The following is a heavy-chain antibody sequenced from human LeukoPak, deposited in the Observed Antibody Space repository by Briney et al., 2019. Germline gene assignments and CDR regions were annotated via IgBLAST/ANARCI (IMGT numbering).Heavy chain of an antibody. J-gene: IGHJ5*02. CDR2: IVVGSGNT. V-gene: IGHV1-58*01. CDR3: VADVVSAVGVLAS. Sequence: SVKVSCKDSGFTFLKSAVQWVRQTRGQRLEWIGWIVVGSGNTNYAQKFSERVSISRDMSTNTAYMDLSGLRSEDTAVYYCVADVVSAVGVLASWGQGTLVTVSS. D-gene: IGHD2-15*01. CDR1: GFTFLKSA.